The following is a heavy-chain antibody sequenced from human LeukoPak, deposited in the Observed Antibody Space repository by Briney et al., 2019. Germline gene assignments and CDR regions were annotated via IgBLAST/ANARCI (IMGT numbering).Heavy chain of an antibody. Sequence: SGPALVKPTQTLTLTCTFSGFSLSTSGMCVSWIRQPPGKALEWLARIDWDDDKYYSTSLETRLTISKDTSKNQVVLTMTNMDPVDTATYYCARGEAYSSSWMNFDYWGQGTLVTVSS. J-gene: IGHJ4*02. CDR2: IDWDDDK. V-gene: IGHV2-70*11. CDR3: ARGEAYSSSWMNFDY. CDR1: GFSLSTSGMC. D-gene: IGHD6-13*01.